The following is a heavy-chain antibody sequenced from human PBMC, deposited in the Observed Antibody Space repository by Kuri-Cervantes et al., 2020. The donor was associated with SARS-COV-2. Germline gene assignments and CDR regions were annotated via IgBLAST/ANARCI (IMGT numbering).Heavy chain of an antibody. Sequence: GGSLRLSCAASGFTFSSYTMNWVRQAPGKGLEWVSSISSGSSYMYYADSVKGRFTISRDNAKNSLYLQMNSLRAEDTAVYYCARARFSGSYLAGYFQHWGQGTLVTVSS. V-gene: IGHV3-21*01. CDR1: GFTFSSYT. J-gene: IGHJ1*01. D-gene: IGHD1-26*01. CDR3: ARARFSGSYLAGYFQH. CDR2: ISSGSSYM.